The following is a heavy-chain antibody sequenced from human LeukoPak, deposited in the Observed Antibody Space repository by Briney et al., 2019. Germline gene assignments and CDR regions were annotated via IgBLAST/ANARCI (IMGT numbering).Heavy chain of an antibody. D-gene: IGHD6-13*01. V-gene: IGHV3-7*01. J-gene: IGHJ4*02. Sequence: GGSLRLSCAVSGFTFGNHWMSWVRQAPGKGLEWVANIKQDGSEKYYVDSVKGRFTISRDNAKKSLYLQMSSLRDEDTAVYYCARHSSSWHFDYWGQGTLVTVSS. CDR1: GFTFGNHW. CDR2: IKQDGSEK. CDR3: ARHSSSWHFDY.